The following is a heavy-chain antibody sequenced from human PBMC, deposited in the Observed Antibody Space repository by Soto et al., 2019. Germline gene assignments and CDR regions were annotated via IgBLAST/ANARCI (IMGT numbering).Heavy chain of an antibody. V-gene: IGHV4-4*07. D-gene: IGHD2-15*01. CDR2: IYTSGSI. CDR1: GGSISSYY. CDR3: ARDHGRVVVAATPNWFDP. J-gene: IGHJ5*02. Sequence: SETLSLTCTVSGGSISSYYWSWIRQPAGKGLEWIGRIYTSGSINHNPSLKSRVTMSVDTSKNQFSLKLSSVTAADTAVYYCARDHGRVVVAATPNWFDPWGPGTLVTVSS.